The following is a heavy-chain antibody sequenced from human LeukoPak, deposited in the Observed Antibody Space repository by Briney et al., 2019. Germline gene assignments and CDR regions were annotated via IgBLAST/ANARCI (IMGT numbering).Heavy chain of an antibody. CDR2: IIPIFGTA. CDR3: ARVRYYDSSGYYYWDY. V-gene: IGHV1-69*06. CDR1: GGTFSSYA. Sequence: ASVKVSCKASGGTFSSYAISWVRQAPGQGLEWMGGIIPIFGTANYAQKFQGRVTITADKSTSTAYMELSSLRSEDTAVYYCARVRYYDSSGYYYWDYWGQGTLVTVSS. J-gene: IGHJ4*02. D-gene: IGHD3-22*01.